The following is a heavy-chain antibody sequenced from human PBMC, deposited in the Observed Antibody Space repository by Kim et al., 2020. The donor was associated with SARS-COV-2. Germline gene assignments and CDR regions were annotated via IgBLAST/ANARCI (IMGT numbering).Heavy chain of an antibody. CDR3: ATHNNWLFDY. V-gene: IGHV3-7*03. CDR2: INPDGSGQ. Sequence: GGSLRLSCAASGFTFSSYWMTWVRQAPGKGLEWVANINPDGSGQDYMDSVKGRFTISRDNAKNSVFLQMNSLIAEDTAVYYCATHNNWLFDYWGQGTLVTVSS. J-gene: IGHJ4*02. D-gene: IGHD1-1*01. CDR1: GFTFSSYW.